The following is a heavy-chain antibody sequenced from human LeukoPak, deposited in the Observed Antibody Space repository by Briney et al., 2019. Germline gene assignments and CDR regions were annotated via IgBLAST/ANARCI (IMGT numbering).Heavy chain of an antibody. D-gene: IGHD3-10*01. CDR3: ARVTVSGSYYYPFPY. CDR2: VYYSGST. V-gene: IGHV4-59*01. Sequence: SETLSLTCTVSGGSINSYYWTWIRQPPGKGLDLIGHVYYSGSTYYRPSLKSRVTISVDTSKNQFSLKLSSVTAADTAVYYCARVTVSGSYYYPFPYWGQGTLVTVSS. J-gene: IGHJ4*02. CDR1: GGSINSYY.